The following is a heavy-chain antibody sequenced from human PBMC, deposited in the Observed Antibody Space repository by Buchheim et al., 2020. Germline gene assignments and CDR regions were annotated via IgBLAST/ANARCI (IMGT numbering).Heavy chain of an antibody. V-gene: IGHV3-48*03. Sequence: EVQLVESGGGLVQPGGSLRLSCAASGFTFSSYEMNWVRQAPGKGLEWVSYISSSGSTIYYADSVKGRFTISRDNAKNSLYLQMNSLRAEDTAVYYCARDLTGAAMVEEYYYYYYGMDVWGQGTT. CDR3: ARDLTGAAMVEEYYYYYYGMDV. CDR1: GFTFSSYE. CDR2: ISSSGSTI. D-gene: IGHD5-18*01. J-gene: IGHJ6*02.